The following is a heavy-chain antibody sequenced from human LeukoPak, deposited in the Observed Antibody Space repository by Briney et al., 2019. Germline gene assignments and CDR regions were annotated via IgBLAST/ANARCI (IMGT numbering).Heavy chain of an antibody. Sequence: SETLSLTCTVSGGSVSSGSYFWSWIRQPPGKGLEWIGYIYNSGSTNYNPSLKGRVTTSVDTSKNQVSLKLSSVTAADTAVYYCASITGTTVIWGQGTLVTVSS. CDR1: GGSVSSGSYF. V-gene: IGHV4-61*01. J-gene: IGHJ4*02. CDR3: ASITGTTVI. D-gene: IGHD1-7*01. CDR2: IYNSGST.